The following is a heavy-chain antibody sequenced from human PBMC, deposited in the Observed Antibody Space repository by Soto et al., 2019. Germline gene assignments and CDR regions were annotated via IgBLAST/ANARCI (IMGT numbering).Heavy chain of an antibody. J-gene: IGHJ4*02. CDR3: ARGTTIFGVVIPYYFDY. Sequence: QVQLVQSGAEVKKPGSSVKVSCKASGGTFSSYAISWVRQAPGQGLEWMGGIIPIFGTANYAQKLQGRVTMTTDTSTSTAYMELRSLRSDDTAVYYCARGTTIFGVVIPYYFDYWGQGTLVTVSS. D-gene: IGHD3-3*01. CDR2: IIPIFGTA. V-gene: IGHV1-69*06. CDR1: GGTFSSYA.